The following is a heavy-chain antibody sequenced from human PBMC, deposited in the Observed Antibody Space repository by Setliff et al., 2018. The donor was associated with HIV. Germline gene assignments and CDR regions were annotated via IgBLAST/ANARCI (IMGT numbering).Heavy chain of an antibody. CDR1: GFTFGDYA. CDR3: TSPNYYGYPY. D-gene: IGHD3-10*01. Sequence: GGSLRLSCTASGFTFGDYAMSWVRQAPGKGLEWVGFIRSKAYGGTTEYAASVKGRFTISRDDSKSIAYLQMNSLKTEDTAVYYCTSPNYYGYPYWGQGTLVTVSS. J-gene: IGHJ4*02. CDR2: IRSKAYGGTT. V-gene: IGHV3-49*04.